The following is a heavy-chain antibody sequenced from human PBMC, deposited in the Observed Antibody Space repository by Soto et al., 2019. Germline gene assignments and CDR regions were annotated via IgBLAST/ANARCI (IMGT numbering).Heavy chain of an antibody. CDR3: ARAPYGSGVDY. Sequence: NPSETLSLTCAVYGGSFSGYYWSWIRQPPGKGLEWIGEINHSGSTNYNPSLKSRVTISVDTSKNQFSLKLSSVTAADTAVYYCARAPYGSGVDYWGQGTLVTFSS. V-gene: IGHV4-34*01. CDR1: GGSFSGYY. D-gene: IGHD3-10*01. CDR2: INHSGST. J-gene: IGHJ4*02.